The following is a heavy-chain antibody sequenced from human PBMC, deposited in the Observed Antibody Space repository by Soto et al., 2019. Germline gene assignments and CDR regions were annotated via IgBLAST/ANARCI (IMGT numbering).Heavy chain of an antibody. D-gene: IGHD3-3*01. CDR1: GGSISSYY. CDR2: IYTSGST. J-gene: IGHJ6*02. Sequence: SETLSLTCTVSGGSISSYYWSWIRQPAGKGLEWIGRIYTSGSTNYNPSLKSRVTMSVDTSKNQFSLKLSSVTAADTAVYYCARDRVYQYDFWSGQNVGYYYYGMDVWGQGTTVTVSS. V-gene: IGHV4-4*07. CDR3: ARDRVYQYDFWSGQNVGYYYYGMDV.